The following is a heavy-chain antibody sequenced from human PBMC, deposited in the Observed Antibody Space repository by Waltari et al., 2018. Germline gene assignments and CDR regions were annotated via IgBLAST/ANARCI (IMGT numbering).Heavy chain of an antibody. J-gene: IGHJ4*01. Sequence: QVQLVESGGGVVQPGKSLRLSCAVSGFTFSLHPMYWVRQAPGKGLEWVAVISPDGGLPCHAHSVTGRFTSSRDNSKNTLFLHKDSLRTEDTAVYYCARVPDTTLVRSHFDYWGHGTLVTVSS. CDR3: ARVPDTTLVRSHFDY. V-gene: IGHV3-30*04. D-gene: IGHD3-10*01. CDR1: GFTFSLHP. CDR2: ISPDGGLP.